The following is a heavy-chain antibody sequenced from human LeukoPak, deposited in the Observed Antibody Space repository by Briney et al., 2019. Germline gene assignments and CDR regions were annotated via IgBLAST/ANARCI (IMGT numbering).Heavy chain of an antibody. CDR3: ARRNGGYVVDSAFDI. Sequence: VASVKVSCKASGGTFSSYAISWVRQAPGQGLEWMGGIIPIFGTANYAQKFQGRVTITVDKSTSTAYMELSSLRSEDTAVYYCARRNGGYVVDSAFDIWGQGTMVTVSS. CDR2: IIPIFGTA. J-gene: IGHJ3*02. D-gene: IGHD5-12*01. V-gene: IGHV1-69*06. CDR1: GGTFSSYA.